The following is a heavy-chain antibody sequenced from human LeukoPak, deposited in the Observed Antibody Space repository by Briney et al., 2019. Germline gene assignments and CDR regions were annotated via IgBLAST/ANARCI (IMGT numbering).Heavy chain of an antibody. J-gene: IGHJ4*02. Sequence: ASVKVSCKASGNTFIGYWIHWVRQAPGQGLEWMGWISPYNGNTDYAQKFQGRVTMTTDTSTSTAYLELRSLRSDDTAVYYCARPVRGSSTDYFDYWGQGTLVTVSS. D-gene: IGHD3-16*01. CDR2: ISPYNGNT. V-gene: IGHV1-18*04. CDR3: ARPVRGSSTDYFDY. CDR1: GNTFIGYW.